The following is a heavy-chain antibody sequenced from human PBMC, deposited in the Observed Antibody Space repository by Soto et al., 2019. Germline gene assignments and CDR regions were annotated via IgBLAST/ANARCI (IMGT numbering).Heavy chain of an antibody. CDR3: ARGRYCSGGSCRENWYFDL. CDR2: IYYSGST. D-gene: IGHD2-15*01. CDR1: GGSISSGGYY. Sequence: QVQLQESGPGLVKPSQTLSLTCTVSGGSISSGGYYWSWIRQHPGKGREWIGYIYYSGSTYYNPSLKSRVTISVDTSKNQFSLKLSSGTAADTAVYYCARGRYCSGGSCRENWYFDLWGRGTLVTVSS. J-gene: IGHJ2*01. V-gene: IGHV4-31*03.